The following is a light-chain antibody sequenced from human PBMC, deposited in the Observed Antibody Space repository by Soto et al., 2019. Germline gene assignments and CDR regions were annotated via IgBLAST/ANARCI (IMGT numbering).Light chain of an antibody. CDR2: DAS. CDR3: QQRSNLVT. J-gene: IGKJ5*01. V-gene: IGKV3-11*01. Sequence: EIVLTQSPATLSLSPGERATLSCRASQSVSSYLAWYQQKPGQAPRLLIYDASNRATGIPARFSGSGSGTDFTLTISSLEPEDFAVYYCQQRSNLVTFGQGTRLEMK. CDR1: QSVSSY.